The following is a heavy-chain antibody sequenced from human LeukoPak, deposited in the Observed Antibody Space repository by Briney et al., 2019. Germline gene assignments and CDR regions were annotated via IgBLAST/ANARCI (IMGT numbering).Heavy chain of an antibody. CDR3: SKGGGTYPDDYFDS. CDR2: ISGSGGST. Sequence: GGSLRLSCAASGFTFSNYAMSWVRQAPGKGLEWVSAISGSGGSTYYADSVKGRFTISRDNSKNTVYVQMNSLRAEDTAVYYCSKGGGTYPDDYFDSWGQGTPVTVSS. V-gene: IGHV3-23*01. CDR1: GFTFSNYA. J-gene: IGHJ4*02.